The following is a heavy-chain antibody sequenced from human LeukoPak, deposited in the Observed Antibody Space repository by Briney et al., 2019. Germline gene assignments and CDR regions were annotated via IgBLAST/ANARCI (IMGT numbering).Heavy chain of an antibody. CDR1: GDSFSSNSVT. CDR3: ARGGWIMGMDV. D-gene: IGHD6-19*01. Sequence: SQTLSLTCAISGDSFSSNSVTWNGIRQSPSRGLEWLGRTYYRSKWINDYAVSVKSRTTINPDTSKNQFSLQLNSVTPEDTAVYYCARGGWIMGMDVWGQGTPVTVSS. V-gene: IGHV6-1*01. CDR2: TYYRSKWIN. J-gene: IGHJ6*02.